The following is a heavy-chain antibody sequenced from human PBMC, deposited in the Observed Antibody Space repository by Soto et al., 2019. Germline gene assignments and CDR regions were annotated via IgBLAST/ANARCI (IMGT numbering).Heavy chain of an antibody. J-gene: IGHJ5*02. CDR3: ARVPDR. CDR1: GGSVGSGDYF. Sequence: PSETLSLTCTVSGGSVGSGDYFWSWIRQPPGKGLEWIGYIYSSGNAYYSPSLKSRVTISLDTSRNQFSLKLSSVTAADTAVYYCARVPDRWGQGTLVTVSS. V-gene: IGHV4-30-4*01. D-gene: IGHD2-2*01. CDR2: IYSSGNA.